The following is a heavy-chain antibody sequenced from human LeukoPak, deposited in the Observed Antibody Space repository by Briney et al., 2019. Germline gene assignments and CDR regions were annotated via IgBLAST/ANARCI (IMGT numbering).Heavy chain of an antibody. Sequence: SGPALAKPTQTLTLTCTFSGFSLSTSGMCVSWIRQPPGKALEWLARIDWDDDKYYSTSLKTRLTISKDTSKNQVVLTMTNMDPVDTATYYCARIRYDVDTAMAFDYWGQGTLVTVSS. CDR2: IDWDDDK. D-gene: IGHD5-18*01. CDR1: GFSLSTSGMC. CDR3: ARIRYDVDTAMAFDY. J-gene: IGHJ4*02. V-gene: IGHV2-70*11.